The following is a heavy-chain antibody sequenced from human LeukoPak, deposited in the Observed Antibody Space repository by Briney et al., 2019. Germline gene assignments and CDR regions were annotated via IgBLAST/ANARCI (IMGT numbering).Heavy chain of an antibody. J-gene: IGHJ6*02. CDR2: SNTDGSET. CDR3: ARDRIEGGLDV. D-gene: IGHD2/OR15-2a*01. Sequence: GALKLSFEASGFAFCTYWMHWVRQGPGKGLVWVSRSNTDGSETTYADSVKGRFIISKDNAKNTLYLQMNSLRPEDTAIYYCARDRIEGGLDVWGQGTAVTVSS. V-gene: IGHV3-74*01. CDR1: GFAFCTYW.